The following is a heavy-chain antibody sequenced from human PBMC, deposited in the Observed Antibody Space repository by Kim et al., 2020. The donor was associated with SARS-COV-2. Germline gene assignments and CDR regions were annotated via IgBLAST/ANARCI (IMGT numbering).Heavy chain of an antibody. CDR3: ARERVAGHSSGWFYFDY. CDR1: GFTVSSNY. Sequence: GGSLRLSCAASGFTVSSNYMSWVRQAPGKGLEWVSVIYSGGSTYYADSVKGRFTISRHNSKNTLYLQMNSLRAEDTAVYYCARERVAGHSSGWFYFDYWGQGTLVTVSS. J-gene: IGHJ4*02. V-gene: IGHV3-53*04. CDR2: IYSGGST. D-gene: IGHD6-19*01.